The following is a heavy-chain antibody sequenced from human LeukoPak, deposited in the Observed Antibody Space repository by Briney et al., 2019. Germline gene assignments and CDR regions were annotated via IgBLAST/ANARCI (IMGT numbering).Heavy chain of an antibody. D-gene: IGHD5-24*01. CDR2: FYYSGAT. CDR1: GGSISSSY. Sequence: PSETLSLTCIVSGGSISSSYWSWIRQPPGKGLEWIGYFYYSGATNYNPSLKSRVTISVDTSKTQLSLQMTSMTAVDTAVYYCARSNARDGYNFGYWGQGTLVTVSS. J-gene: IGHJ4*02. V-gene: IGHV4-59*08. CDR3: ARSNARDGYNFGY.